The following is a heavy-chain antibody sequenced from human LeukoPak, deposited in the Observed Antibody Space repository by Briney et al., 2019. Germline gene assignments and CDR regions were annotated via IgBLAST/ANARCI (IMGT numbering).Heavy chain of an antibody. Sequence: SETLSLTCSVSGASITTTNFWWTWIRQSPGRGLEWIGYIHDRGSDKYNPALESRATLSVDTSKNQFSLKLNSVTAADTAVYYCARYGLVEFRNAFQYWGQGILVSVSP. CDR2: IHDRGSD. CDR3: ARYGLVEFRNAFQY. J-gene: IGHJ1*01. V-gene: IGHV4-61*01. CDR1: GASITTTNFW. D-gene: IGHD6-6*01.